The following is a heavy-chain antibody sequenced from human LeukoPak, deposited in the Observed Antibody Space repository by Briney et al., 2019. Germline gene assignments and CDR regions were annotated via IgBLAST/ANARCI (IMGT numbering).Heavy chain of an antibody. Sequence: GGSLRLSCAASGFTFSDYWMSWVRQAPGKGLEWVANIKEDGSEKYYVDSVEGRSTVSRDNAKSSLYLQMNSLRPEDTTVYYCARDPAAWDYWGQGTLVTVSS. CDR3: ARDPAAWDY. D-gene: IGHD6-13*01. J-gene: IGHJ4*02. CDR2: IKEDGSEK. CDR1: GFTFSDYW. V-gene: IGHV3-7*01.